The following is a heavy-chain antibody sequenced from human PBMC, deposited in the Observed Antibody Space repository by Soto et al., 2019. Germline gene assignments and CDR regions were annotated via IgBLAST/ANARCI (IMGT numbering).Heavy chain of an antibody. CDR1: GGTFSSYA. D-gene: IGHD2-2*01. Sequence: QVQLVQSGAEGKKPGSSVKVSCKASGGTFSSYAISWVRQAPGQGLEWMGGIIPISGTANYAQKFQGRVTITADESTSTAYMELSSLRSEDTAVYYCARSQGSRTSLEIYYYYYYGMDVWGQGTTVTVSS. CDR3: ARSQGSRTSLEIYYYYYYGMDV. V-gene: IGHV1-69*01. CDR2: IIPISGTA. J-gene: IGHJ6*02.